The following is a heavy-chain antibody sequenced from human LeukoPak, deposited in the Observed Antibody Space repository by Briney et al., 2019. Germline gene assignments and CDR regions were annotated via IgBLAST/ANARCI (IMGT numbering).Heavy chain of an antibody. Sequence: PSETLSLTCTVSGGSINSYYWSWIRQPAGKGLEWIGRIYTSGSTNYNPSLKSRVTMSVDTSKNQFSLKLSSVTAADTAVYYCARVTPYDFWSGYSYYYYYMDVWGKGTTVTVSS. J-gene: IGHJ6*03. V-gene: IGHV4-4*07. CDR3: ARVTPYDFWSGYSYYYYYMDV. CDR1: GGSINSYY. D-gene: IGHD3-3*01. CDR2: IYTSGST.